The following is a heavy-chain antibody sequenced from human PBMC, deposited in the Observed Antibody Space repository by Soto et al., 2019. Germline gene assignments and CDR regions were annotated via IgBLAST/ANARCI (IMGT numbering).Heavy chain of an antibody. CDR2: ISSSGSTI. CDR3: ARRYCSGGSCYPGDNWFDP. CDR1: GFTFSDDY. V-gene: IGHV3-11*01. J-gene: IGHJ5*02. Sequence: QVQLVESGGGLVKPGGSLRLSCAASGFTFSDDYMSWIRQAPGKGLEWVSYISSSGSTIYYADSVKGRFTISRDNAKNSLYPQMNTLRAEDTAVYYCARRYCSGGSCYPGDNWFDPWGQGTLVTVSS. D-gene: IGHD2-15*01.